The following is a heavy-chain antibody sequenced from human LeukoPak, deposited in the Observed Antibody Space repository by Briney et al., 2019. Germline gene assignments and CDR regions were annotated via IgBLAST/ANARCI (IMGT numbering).Heavy chain of an antibody. CDR3: ARVRPCGTLGYSSGWHCGLLSDFDY. D-gene: IGHD6-19*01. J-gene: IGHJ4*02. CDR1: GGSISSSSYY. CDR2: IYYSGST. Sequence: SETLSLTCTVSGGSISSSSYYWGWIRQPPGKGLEWIGSIYYSGSTNYNPSLKSRVTISVDTSKNQFSLKLSSVTAADTAVYYCARVRPCGTLGYSSGWHCGLLSDFDYWGQGTLVTVSS. V-gene: IGHV4-39*07.